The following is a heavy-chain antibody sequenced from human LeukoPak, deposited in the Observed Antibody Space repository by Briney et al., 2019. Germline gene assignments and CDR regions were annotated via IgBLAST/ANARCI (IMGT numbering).Heavy chain of an antibody. CDR3: ARGRRGRWLQISYYYYYMDV. V-gene: IGHV4-59*01. J-gene: IGHJ6*03. Sequence: SETLSLTCTVSGDSIGSYYWSWIRQPPGKGLEWIGYITYTGSAHYNPSLKSRVTISLGTSMNQFSLKLTSVTAADTAVYYCARGRRGRWLQISYYYYYMDVWGKGTTVTVSS. CDR2: ITYTGSA. CDR1: GDSIGSYY. D-gene: IGHD5-24*01.